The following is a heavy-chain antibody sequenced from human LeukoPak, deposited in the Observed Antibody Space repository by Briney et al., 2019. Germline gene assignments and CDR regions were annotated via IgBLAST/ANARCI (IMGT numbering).Heavy chain of an antibody. J-gene: IGHJ3*02. CDR2: ISYDGSNK. CDR1: GFTFSSYA. V-gene: IGHV3-30-3*01. CDR3: ARDSSSSWVDAFDI. Sequence: GRSLRLSRAASGFTFSSYAMHWVRQAPGKGLEWVAVISYDGSNKYYADSVKGRFTISRDNSKNTLYLQMNSLRADDTAVYYCARDSSSSWVDAFDIWGQGTMVTVSS. D-gene: IGHD6-13*01.